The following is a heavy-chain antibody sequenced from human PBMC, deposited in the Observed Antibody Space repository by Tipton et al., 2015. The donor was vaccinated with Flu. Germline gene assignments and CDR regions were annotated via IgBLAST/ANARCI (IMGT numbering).Heavy chain of an antibody. CDR2: INQDGSEK. CDR1: EITFSRFW. Sequence: SLRLSCAASEITFSRFWMSWVRQAPGKGLEWVANINQDGSEKYYVDSVKGRFTISGDNAKNSLFLHMSSLRAEDTAVYYCARTYCSTTRCYPKNYYHYHDMDVWGQGTTVTVSS. V-gene: IGHV3-7*01. CDR3: ARTYCSTTRCYPKNYYHYHDMDV. J-gene: IGHJ6*02. D-gene: IGHD2-2*01.